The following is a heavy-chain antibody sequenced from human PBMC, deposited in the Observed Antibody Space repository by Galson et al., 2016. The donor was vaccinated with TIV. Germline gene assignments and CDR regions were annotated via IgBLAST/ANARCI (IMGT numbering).Heavy chain of an antibody. D-gene: IGHD3-16*01. V-gene: IGHV3-7*01. Sequence: SLRLSCATSGFTFGSYWMNWVRQAPGKGLEWVANINQDGSQNYYVDSVKGRFTISRDSAKNSLYLQVNSLRVEDTAVYYCGRGPPSHNGGKVDYWGQGTLVTVSS. J-gene: IGHJ4*02. CDR1: GFTFGSYW. CDR2: INQDGSQN. CDR3: GRGPPSHNGGKVDY.